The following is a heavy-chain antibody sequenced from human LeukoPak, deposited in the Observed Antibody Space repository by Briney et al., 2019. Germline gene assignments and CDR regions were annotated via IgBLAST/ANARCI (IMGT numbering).Heavy chain of an antibody. D-gene: IGHD3-9*01. CDR3: ARHVVYYDILTGYYNGPFDY. CDR2: IYYSGST. CDR1: GGSISSYY. Sequence: SETLSLTCTVSGGSISSYYWSWIRQPPGKGLEWIGYIYYSGSTNYKPSLKSRVTISVDTSKNQFSLKLSSVTAADTAVYYCARHVVYYDILTGYYNGPFDYWGQGTLVTVSS. V-gene: IGHV4-59*08. J-gene: IGHJ4*02.